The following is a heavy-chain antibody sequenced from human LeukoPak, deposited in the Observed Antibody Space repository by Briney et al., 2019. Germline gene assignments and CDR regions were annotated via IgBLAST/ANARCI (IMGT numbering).Heavy chain of an antibody. D-gene: IGHD3-22*01. Sequence: GGSLRLSCAASGSTFSNYWMTWVRQAPGKGLEWVANINRDGSEKYYVDSVKGRFTISRDNAKNSLCLQMNSLRAEDTAVYYCARRAPHYDSSGYYSAGAYYFDYWGQGTPVTVSS. J-gene: IGHJ4*02. CDR2: INRDGSEK. CDR3: ARRAPHYDSSGYYSAGAYYFDY. CDR1: GSTFSNYW. V-gene: IGHV3-7*03.